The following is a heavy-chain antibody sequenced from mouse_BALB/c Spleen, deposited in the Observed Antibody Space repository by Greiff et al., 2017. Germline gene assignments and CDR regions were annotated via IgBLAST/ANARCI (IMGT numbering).Heavy chain of an antibody. V-gene: IGHV5-6-4*01. CDR3: TRYYGSSYEYFDV. J-gene: IGHJ1*01. CDR2: ISSGGSYT. CDR1: GFTFSSYT. D-gene: IGHD1-1*01. Sequence: EVKLVESGGGLVKPGGSLKLSCAASGFTFSSYTMSWVRQTPEKRLEWVATISSGGSYTYYPDSVKGRFTISRDNAKNTLYLQMSSLKSEDTAMYYCTRYYGSSYEYFDVWGAGTTVTVSS.